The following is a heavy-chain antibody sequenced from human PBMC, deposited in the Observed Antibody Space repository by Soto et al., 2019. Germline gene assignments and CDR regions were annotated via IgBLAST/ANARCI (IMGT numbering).Heavy chain of an antibody. Sequence: QITLKESGPTLVKPTQTLTLTCTFSGVSLSTSGVGVGWIRQPPGKALEWLALSYWDDDKRDSLSLKSRLTIPHDPSKNQVVLKMTNMDPVATATYYRAHYCSGGSCYRDAFDIWGQGTMVTASS. CDR2: SYWDDDK. V-gene: IGHV2-5*02. D-gene: IGHD2-15*01. J-gene: IGHJ3*02. CDR3: AHYCSGGSCYRDAFDI. CDR1: GVSLSTSGVG.